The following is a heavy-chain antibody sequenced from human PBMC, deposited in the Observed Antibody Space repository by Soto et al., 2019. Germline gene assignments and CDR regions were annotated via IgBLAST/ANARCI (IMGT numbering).Heavy chain of an antibody. J-gene: IGHJ6*03. CDR1: GGSFSGYY. D-gene: IGHD3-9*01. CDR3: ARTVLGPDLLADSFVDYYYYMDV. Sequence: SETLSLTCAVYGGSFSGYYWSWVRQPPGKGLEWIGEINHSGSTNYNPSLKRRVTFSADSSRDQFSLRLNSVTAADTAVYYCARTVLGPDLLADSFVDYYYYMDVWGQGTTVTVSS. V-gene: IGHV4-34*01. CDR2: INHSGST.